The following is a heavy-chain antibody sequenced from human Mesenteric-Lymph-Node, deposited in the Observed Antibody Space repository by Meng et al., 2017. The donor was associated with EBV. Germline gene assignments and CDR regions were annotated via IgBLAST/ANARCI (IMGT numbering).Heavy chain of an antibody. CDR2: IIPIFGPA. V-gene: IGHV1-69*01. CDR1: GGTFSSYA. Sequence: QVQLVQSGAEVKNXXXXXKXXGKASGGTFSSYAINWVRQAPGQGLEWMGGIIPIFGPAKYAQSFQGRVTITADESTNTAYLEVTSLRSEDTAVYYCARASESSAWYFDFWGQGTLVTVYS. CDR3: ARASESSAWYFDF. D-gene: IGHD3-22*01. J-gene: IGHJ4*02.